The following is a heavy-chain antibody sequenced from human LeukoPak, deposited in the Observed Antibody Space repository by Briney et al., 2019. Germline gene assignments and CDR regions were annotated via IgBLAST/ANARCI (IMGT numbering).Heavy chain of an antibody. Sequence: SETLSLTCTVSGGSITSYYYSWIRQPPGKGLEWIGYIYYSGSTNYNPSLKSRVTISVDTSKNQFSLKLSSVTAADTAVYYCARGLAAAANWFDPWGQGTLVTVSS. V-gene: IGHV4-59*01. D-gene: IGHD6-13*01. CDR2: IYYSGST. J-gene: IGHJ5*02. CDR1: GGSITSYY. CDR3: ARGLAAAANWFDP.